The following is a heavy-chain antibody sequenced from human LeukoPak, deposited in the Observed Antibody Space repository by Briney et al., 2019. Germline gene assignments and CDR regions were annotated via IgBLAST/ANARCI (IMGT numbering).Heavy chain of an antibody. Sequence: GGSLRLSCAASGFAFSSHAMSWVRQAPGKGLEWVSSIGGSGGSTFYADSVKGRFTISRDNSKNTLYLQMNSLRAEDTAVYYCASSYDFWSGYGSIDVWGQGTTVTVSS. J-gene: IGHJ6*02. CDR2: IGGSGGST. CDR1: GFAFSSHA. CDR3: ASSYDFWSGYGSIDV. D-gene: IGHD3-3*01. V-gene: IGHV3-23*01.